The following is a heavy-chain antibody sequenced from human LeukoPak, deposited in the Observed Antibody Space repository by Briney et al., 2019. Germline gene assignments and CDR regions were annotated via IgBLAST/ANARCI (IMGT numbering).Heavy chain of an antibody. CDR2: MYYTGRA. J-gene: IGHJ4*02. V-gene: IGHV4-31*03. D-gene: IGHD3-10*01. CDR3: ARSSVLLWFGELRSKYFDY. CDR1: GGSISSGDYS. Sequence: SETLSLTCTVSGGSISSGDYSSRWIRQHPRKGLEWIGYMYYTGRAYYNWSLKSRVIMSIDTSKNQFSLKLSSVTAADTAVYYCARSSVLLWFGELRSKYFDYWGQGTLVTVSS.